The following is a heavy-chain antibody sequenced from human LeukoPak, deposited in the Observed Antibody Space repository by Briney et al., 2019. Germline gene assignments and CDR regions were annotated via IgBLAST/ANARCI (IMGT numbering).Heavy chain of an antibody. CDR2: VYYSGST. Sequence: SETLSLTCAVFDGSFSGYYWSWIRQPPGKGLEWIGYVYYSGSTEYNPSLRSRVTISLDMSKHQFSLNLTSVTAADTAVYYCASNTGTVFDYWGQGALVTVSS. V-gene: IGHV4-59*01. CDR1: DGSFSGYY. D-gene: IGHD7-27*01. CDR3: ASNTGTVFDY. J-gene: IGHJ4*02.